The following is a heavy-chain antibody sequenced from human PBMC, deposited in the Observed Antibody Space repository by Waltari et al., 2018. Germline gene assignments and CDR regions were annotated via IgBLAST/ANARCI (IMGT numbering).Heavy chain of an antibody. CDR1: GGTFSSYT. V-gene: IGHV1-69*02. D-gene: IGHD3-9*01. CDR3: ARFYDILTGYYRGGYFDY. Sequence: QVQLVQSGAEVKKPGSSVKVSCKASGGTFSSYTISWVRQAPGQGLEWMGRSIPILGIANYAQKFQGRVTITADKSTSTAYMELSSLRSEDTAVYYCARFYDILTGYYRGGYFDYWGQGTLVTVSS. CDR2: SIPILGIA. J-gene: IGHJ4*02.